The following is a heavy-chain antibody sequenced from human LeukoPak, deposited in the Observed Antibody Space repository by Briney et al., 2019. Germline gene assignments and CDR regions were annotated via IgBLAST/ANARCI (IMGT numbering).Heavy chain of an antibody. J-gene: IGHJ3*02. CDR3: ARDYAFDI. Sequence: PSETLSLTCTVSGDSISSYYWGWIRQPPGKGLEWIGYIYYIGSTNYNLSLKSRVTISVDTSKNQFSLKLSSVTAADTAVYYCARDYAFDIWGQGTMVTVSS. CDR2: IYYIGST. CDR1: GDSISSYY. V-gene: IGHV4-59*01.